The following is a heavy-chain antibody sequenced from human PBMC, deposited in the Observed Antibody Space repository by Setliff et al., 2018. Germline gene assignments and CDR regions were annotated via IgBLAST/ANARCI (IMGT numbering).Heavy chain of an antibody. CDR1: GDSLSSGSYF. V-gene: IGHV4-61*02. J-gene: IGHJ4*02. CDR2: VYKSGAT. D-gene: IGHD6-25*01. Sequence: SETLSLTCTVSGDSLSSGSYFWTWIRQPAGKGLEWIGRVYKSGATNYSPALKSRVTLSIDTSSNEFSLNLRSVTAADTAIYYCARDSHRLTTDPLFDHWGQGALVTSPQ. CDR3: ARDSHRLTTDPLFDH.